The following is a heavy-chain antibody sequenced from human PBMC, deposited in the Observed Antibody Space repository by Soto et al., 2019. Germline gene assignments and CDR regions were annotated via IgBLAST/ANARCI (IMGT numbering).Heavy chain of an antibody. J-gene: IGHJ4*02. D-gene: IGHD1-26*01. CDR1: GGSISSYH. CDR3: ARESGVYWDYLAY. Sequence: SETVSLTCTVSGGSISSYHWSWLRQPAGRGLEWIGRIYASGSTKYNPSLKSRVSLSIDTSKNQFFLKLSSVTAADSAVYFCARESGVYWDYLAYSRQVTPVTVSS. V-gene: IGHV4-4*07. CDR2: IYASGST.